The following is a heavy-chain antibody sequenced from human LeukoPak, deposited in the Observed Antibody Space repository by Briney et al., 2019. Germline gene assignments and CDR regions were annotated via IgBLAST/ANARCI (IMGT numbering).Heavy chain of an antibody. CDR1: GGSVSSGSYY. V-gene: IGHV4-61*01. CDR3: HNSSWKTAGMDV. D-gene: IGHD6-13*01. J-gene: IGHJ6*04. Sequence: PSETLSLTCTLSGGSVSSGSYYWSWIRQPPGKGLEWIGYIYYSGSTNYNPSLKSRVTISVDTSKNQFSLKLSSVTAADTAVYYCHNSSWKTAGMDVWGKGTTVTVSS. CDR2: IYYSGST.